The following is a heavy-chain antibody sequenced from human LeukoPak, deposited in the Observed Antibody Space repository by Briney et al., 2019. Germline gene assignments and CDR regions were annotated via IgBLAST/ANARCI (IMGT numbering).Heavy chain of an antibody. CDR3: ASSKGWVGGPYYYYYGMDV. CDR2: ISSSSSYI. CDR1: GFTFSSYS. V-gene: IGHV3-21*01. Sequence: PGGSLRLSCAASGFTFSSYSMNWVRQAPGKGLEWVSSISSSSSYIYYADSVKGRFTISRDNAKNSLYLQMNSLRAEDTAVYYCASSKGWVGGPYYYYYGMDVWGQGTTVTVSS. D-gene: IGHD2-15*01. J-gene: IGHJ6*02.